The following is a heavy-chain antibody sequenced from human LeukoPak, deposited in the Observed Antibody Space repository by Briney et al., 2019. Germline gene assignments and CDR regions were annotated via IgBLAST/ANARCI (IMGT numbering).Heavy chain of an antibody. CDR2: ISNDGTIK. V-gene: IGHV3-30*03. J-gene: IGHJ4*02. CDR3: AREWSGYSFDY. D-gene: IGHD5-18*01. Sequence: GGSLRLSCAASGFTFSTYGIHWVCQAPGKGLEWVAVISNDGTIKYYADSVKGRFTVSRDNSKNTVYLQMNSLRAEDTAVYYCAREWSGYSFDYWGQGALVAVSS. CDR1: GFTFSTYG.